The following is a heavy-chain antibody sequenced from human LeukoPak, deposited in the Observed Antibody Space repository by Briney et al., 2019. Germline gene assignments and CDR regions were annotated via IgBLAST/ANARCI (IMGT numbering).Heavy chain of an antibody. CDR1: GFTFSSYS. CDR2: ISSSSSYI. V-gene: IGHV3-21*04. Sequence: GGSLRLSCAASGFTFSSYSMNWVRQAPGKGLEWVSSISSSSSYIYYADSVKGRFTISRDNAKNSLYLQMNSLRAADTAVYYCARDQDGGMDVWGQGTTVTVSS. CDR3: ARDQDGGMDV. J-gene: IGHJ6*02.